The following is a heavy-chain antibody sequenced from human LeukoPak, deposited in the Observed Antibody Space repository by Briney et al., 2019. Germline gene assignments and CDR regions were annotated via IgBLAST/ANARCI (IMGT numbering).Heavy chain of an antibody. J-gene: IGHJ4*02. CDR2: INPNSGGT. D-gene: IGHD6-6*01. CDR3: ARARWQLVPYFDS. Sequence: ASVKVSCKASGYTFTDYYMHWVRQAPGQGLEWMGWINPNSGGTNFAQKFQGRVAMTRDTSISTAHMELGSLRSDDTAMYYCARARWQLVPYFDSWGQGTLVTVSS. V-gene: IGHV1-2*02. CDR1: GYTFTDYY.